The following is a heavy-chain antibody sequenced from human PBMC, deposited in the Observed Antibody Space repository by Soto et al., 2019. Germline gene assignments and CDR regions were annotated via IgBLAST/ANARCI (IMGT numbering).Heavy chain of an antibody. D-gene: IGHD2-15*01. CDR2: ISPSDSDI. Sequence: PGASQKISCKGSRYTFTSYWICWVRQMPGEGLEWMGVISPSDSDIRYSPSFQGKVTISADKSITTAYLQWSSLKAADTAMYYCVRSGTSSGRFSDYWGQGTQGTVSS. J-gene: IGHJ4*02. CDR3: VRSGTSSGRFSDY. CDR1: RYTFTSYW. V-gene: IGHV5-51*01.